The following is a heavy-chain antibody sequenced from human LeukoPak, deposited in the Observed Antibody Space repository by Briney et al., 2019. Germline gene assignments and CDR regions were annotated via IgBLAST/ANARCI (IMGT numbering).Heavy chain of an antibody. J-gene: IGHJ4*02. D-gene: IGHD3-10*02. Sequence: PSETLSLTCTVSGGSISSSSYYWGWIRQPPGKGLEWIGSIYYSGSTYYNPSLKSRVTISVDTSKNQFSLKLSSVTAADTAVYYCARVCSGRVLEYYFDYWGQGTLVTVSS. V-gene: IGHV4-39*07. CDR2: IYYSGST. CDR3: ARVCSGRVLEYYFDY. CDR1: GGSISSSSYY.